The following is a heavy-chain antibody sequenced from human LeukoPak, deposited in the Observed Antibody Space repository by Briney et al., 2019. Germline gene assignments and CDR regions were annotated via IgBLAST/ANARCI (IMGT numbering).Heavy chain of an antibody. CDR2: ISGSGGST. V-gene: IGHV3-23*01. CDR1: GFTFSSYA. CDR3: AKEGAYCGGDCYWDYYYGMDV. Sequence: PGGSLRLSCAASGFTFSSYALSWVRQAPGKGLEWVSAISGSGGSTYYADSVKGRFTISGYNSKNTLYLQMNSLRAEDTAVYYCAKEGAYCGGDCYWDYYYGMDVWGQGTTVTVSS. J-gene: IGHJ6*02. D-gene: IGHD2-21*02.